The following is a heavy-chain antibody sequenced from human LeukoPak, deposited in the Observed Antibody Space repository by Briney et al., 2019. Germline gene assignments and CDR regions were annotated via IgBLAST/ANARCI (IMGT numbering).Heavy chain of an antibody. J-gene: IGHJ4*02. CDR2: ISSNSGAT. D-gene: IGHD3-10*01. Sequence: GASVKVSCKASGYSFTDYYIHWVRQAPGQGLEWMGWISSNSGATNHPQRFQGRLTMTRDTAINTVYIEVGRLRSDDTAIYYCARYSHRSGSNIYFDYWGQGTLVTVSS. CDR3: ARYSHRSGSNIYFDY. CDR1: GYSFTDYY. V-gene: IGHV1-2*02.